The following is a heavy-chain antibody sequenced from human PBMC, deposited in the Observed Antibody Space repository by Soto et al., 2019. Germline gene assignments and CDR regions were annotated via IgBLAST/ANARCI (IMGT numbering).Heavy chain of an antibody. J-gene: IGHJ4*02. D-gene: IGHD6-19*01. CDR3: ARGDSSGEFDY. CDR1: GGTFSSYA. Sequence: QVQLVQSGAEVKKPGSSVKVSCKASGGTFSSYAISWVRQAPGQGLEWMGGIIPIFGTANYAQKFQGRGTITADQSTSTAYMELGSLRSEDTGVYFCARGDSSGEFDYLGQGTLVTVSS. V-gene: IGHV1-69*12. CDR2: IIPIFGTA.